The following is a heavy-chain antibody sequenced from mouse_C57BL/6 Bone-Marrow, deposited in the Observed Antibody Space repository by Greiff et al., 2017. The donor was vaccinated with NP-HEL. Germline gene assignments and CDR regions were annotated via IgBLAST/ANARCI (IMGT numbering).Heavy chain of an antibody. V-gene: IGHV1-82*01. Sequence: QVQLQQSGPELVKPGAPVKISCKASGYAFSSSWMNWVKQRPGKGLEWIGRIYPGDGDTNYNGKFKGKATLTADKSSNTAYMQLSSLTSEDSAVYFCANPNSSDYAMDYWGQGTSVTVSS. CDR1: GYAFSSSW. J-gene: IGHJ4*01. D-gene: IGHD3-2*02. CDR2: IYPGDGDT. CDR3: ANPNSSDYAMDY.